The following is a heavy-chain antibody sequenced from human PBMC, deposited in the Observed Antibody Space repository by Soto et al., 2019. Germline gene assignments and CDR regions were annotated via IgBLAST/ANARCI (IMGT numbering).Heavy chain of an antibody. CDR3: AQDLEDCGAVSSYYGMCF. V-gene: IGHV3-48*02. Sequence: GGSLRLSGAACGFRFNAYRINWVRHAPWKGLEWVAFITSSIISMYYAASVKGLFTISRDNAQNALFLELHSLTDEDTAVYYSAQDLEDCGAVSSYYGMCFCG. D-gene: IGHD2-21*01. CDR2: ITSSIISM. CDR1: GFRFNAYR. J-gene: IGHJ6*01.